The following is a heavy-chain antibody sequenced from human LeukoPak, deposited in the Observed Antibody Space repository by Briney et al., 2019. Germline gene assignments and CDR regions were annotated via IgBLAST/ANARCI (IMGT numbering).Heavy chain of an antibody. CDR3: ARVATPVTIFGVVYTRYYFDY. D-gene: IGHD3-3*01. V-gene: IGHV4-34*01. CDR2: INHSGST. Sequence: SETLSLTCAVYGGSFSGYYWSWIHQPPGKGLEWIGEINHSGSTNYNPSLKSRVTISVDTSKNQFSLKLSSVTAADTAVYYCARVATPVTIFGVVYTRYYFDYWGQGTLVTVSS. J-gene: IGHJ4*02. CDR1: GGSFSGYY.